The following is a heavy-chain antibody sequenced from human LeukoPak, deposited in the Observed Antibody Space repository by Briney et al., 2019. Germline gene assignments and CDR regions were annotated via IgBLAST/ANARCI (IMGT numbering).Heavy chain of an antibody. Sequence: GGSLRLSCAASGFTFSSYGIHWVRQAPGKGLEWVAVIGYDGSKRYYADSVKGRFTISRDNSKNTLYPHMNSLRVEDTAVYYCARDRGGYCSGGTCYPGLLSYSMDVWGKGTTVTVSS. CDR3: ARDRGGYCSGGTCYPGLLSYSMDV. CDR2: IGYDGSKR. V-gene: IGHV3-33*01. D-gene: IGHD2-15*01. J-gene: IGHJ6*04. CDR1: GFTFSSYG.